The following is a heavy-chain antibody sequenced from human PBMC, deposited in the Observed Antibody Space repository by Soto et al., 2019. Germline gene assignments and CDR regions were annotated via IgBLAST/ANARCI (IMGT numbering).Heavy chain of an antibody. V-gene: IGHV3-33*05. CDR3: ARDFTVGATYSGPYYYALDV. D-gene: IGHD1-26*01. CDR1: GFTFSSYG. CDR2: ISYDGSKE. Sequence: GGSLRLSCAASGFTFSSYGMHWVRRAPGKGLEWVALISYDGSKEYYADSVRGQFTISRDNSKNTLYLQMNFLRVEDTAVYYCARDFTVGATYSGPYYYALDVWGPGTTVTVSS. J-gene: IGHJ6*02.